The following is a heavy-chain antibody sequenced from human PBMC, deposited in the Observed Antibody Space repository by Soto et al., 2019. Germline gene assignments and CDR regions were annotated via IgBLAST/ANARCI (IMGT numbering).Heavy chain of an antibody. CDR1: GGSFSCYY. D-gene: IGHD3-9*01. J-gene: IGHJ4*02. V-gene: IGHV4-34*01. Sequence: AETLARSCAVYGGSFSCYYWSCIRQPPGKVLEWIGEINHSGSTNYKPSLKSRVTISVDTSKNQFSLKLSSVTAADTAVYYCARGPLLRYFDWFRGFADYWGQGTLVNVS. CDR3: ARGPLLRYFDWFRGFADY. CDR2: INHSGST.